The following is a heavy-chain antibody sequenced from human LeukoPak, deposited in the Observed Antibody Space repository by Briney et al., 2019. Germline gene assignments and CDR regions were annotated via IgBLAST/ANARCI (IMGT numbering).Heavy chain of an antibody. J-gene: IGHJ4*02. CDR3: AREGSVVVVAAADFDY. Sequence: GGSLRLSCAASGFTFSSYSMNWVRQAPGKGLEWVSSISSSSSYIYYADSVKGRFTISRDNAKNSLYLQMNILRAEDTAVYYCAREGSVVVVAAADFDYWGQGTLVTVSS. CDR2: ISSSSSYI. V-gene: IGHV3-21*01. CDR1: GFTFSSYS. D-gene: IGHD2-15*01.